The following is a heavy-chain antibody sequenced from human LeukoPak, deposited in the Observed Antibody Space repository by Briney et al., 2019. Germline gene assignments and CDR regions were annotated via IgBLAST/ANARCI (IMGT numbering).Heavy chain of an antibody. CDR3: ARAWYSSSWYWFDP. Sequence: GGSLRLSCAASGFTVSSNYMSWVRQAPGNRLEWVSVIYSGGSTYYADSVKGRFTISRHNSKNTLYLQMNSLRAEDTAVYYCARAWYSSSWYWFDPWGQGTLVTVSS. J-gene: IGHJ5*02. CDR1: GFTVSSNY. D-gene: IGHD6-13*01. V-gene: IGHV3-53*04. CDR2: IYSGGST.